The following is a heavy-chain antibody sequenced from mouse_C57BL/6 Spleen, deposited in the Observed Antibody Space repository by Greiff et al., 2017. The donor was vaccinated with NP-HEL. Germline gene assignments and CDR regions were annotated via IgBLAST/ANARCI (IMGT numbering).Heavy chain of an antibody. Sequence: EVQLVESGGGLVKPGGSLKLSCAASGFNFSDYGMHWVRQAPEKGLEWVAYISSGSSTIYYADTVKGRFTISRDNAKNTLFLQMNSLRSEDTAMYYCARRKGRAMDYWGQGTSVTVSS. V-gene: IGHV5-17*01. J-gene: IGHJ4*01. CDR1: GFNFSDYG. CDR2: ISSGSSTI. CDR3: ARRKGRAMDY.